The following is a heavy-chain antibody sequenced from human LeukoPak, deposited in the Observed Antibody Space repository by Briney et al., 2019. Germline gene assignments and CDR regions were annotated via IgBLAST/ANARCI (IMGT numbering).Heavy chain of an antibody. D-gene: IGHD3-10*01. CDR2: IRSTANGYAT. CDR1: GFTFSGSA. V-gene: IGHV3-73*01. J-gene: IGHJ4*02. Sequence: GGSLRLSCAASGFTFSGSALRWVRQAAGKGREWVGRIRSTANGYATAYAASVKGRFTISRDDSKNTAYLQMDGLKTEDTAVYYCTGKYYGSGSYADFDYWGQGTLVTVSS. CDR3: TGKYYGSGSYADFDY.